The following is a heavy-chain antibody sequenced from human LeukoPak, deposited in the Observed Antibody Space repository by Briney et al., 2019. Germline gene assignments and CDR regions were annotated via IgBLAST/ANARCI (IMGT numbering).Heavy chain of an antibody. CDR2: IYYSGST. Sequence: SETLSLTCTVSGGSISSYYWSWIRQPPGKGLEWIGYIYYSGSTNYNPSLKSRVTISVDTSKNQFSLKLSSVTAADTAVYYCARLGNYDFWSGYYYYFDYWGQGTLVTVSS. J-gene: IGHJ4*02. V-gene: IGHV4-59*08. CDR3: ARLGNYDFWSGYYYYFDY. CDR1: GGSISSYY. D-gene: IGHD3-3*01.